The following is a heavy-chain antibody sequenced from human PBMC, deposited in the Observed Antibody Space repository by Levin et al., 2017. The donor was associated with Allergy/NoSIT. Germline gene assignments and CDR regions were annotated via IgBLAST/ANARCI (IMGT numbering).Heavy chain of an antibody. Sequence: SETLSLTCAVYGGSFSGYYWSWIRQPPGKGLEWIGEINHSGSTNYNPSLKSRVTISLDTSKNHFSLKLTSVTAADTAVYYCAREKGYSSSWYGWRQCFDHWGQGTLVTVSS. J-gene: IGHJ4*02. CDR3: AREKGYSSSWYGWRQCFDH. CDR2: INHSGST. CDR1: GGSFSGYY. D-gene: IGHD6-13*01. V-gene: IGHV4-34*01.